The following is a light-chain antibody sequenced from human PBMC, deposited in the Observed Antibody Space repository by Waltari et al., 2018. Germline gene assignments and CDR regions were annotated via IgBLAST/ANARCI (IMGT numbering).Light chain of an antibody. CDR1: NSNIGNNA. CDR3: ATWDDTLGGWV. V-gene: IGLV1-36*01. CDR2: YND. Sequence: QSVLTQPPSVSGVPRQRVTISCSGSNSNIGNNAVAWYQQIPGRAPKLLIYYNDLLSAGVSDRFAGSKSGSSASLAISGLQSEDEADYYCATWDDTLGGWVFGGGTKLTVL. J-gene: IGLJ3*02.